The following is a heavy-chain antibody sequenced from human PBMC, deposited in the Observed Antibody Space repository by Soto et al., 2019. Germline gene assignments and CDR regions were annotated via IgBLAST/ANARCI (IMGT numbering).Heavy chain of an antibody. Sequence: SVKVSCKASGYTFTSYGISWLRQAPGQGLEWMGGIIPIFGTANYAQKFQGRVTITADESTSTAYMEMSSLRSEDTAVYYCARAITMIVGNWFAPWGQGTLVTVSS. CDR2: IIPIFGTA. V-gene: IGHV1-69*13. CDR1: GYTFTSYG. CDR3: ARAITMIVGNWFAP. J-gene: IGHJ5*02. D-gene: IGHD3-22*01.